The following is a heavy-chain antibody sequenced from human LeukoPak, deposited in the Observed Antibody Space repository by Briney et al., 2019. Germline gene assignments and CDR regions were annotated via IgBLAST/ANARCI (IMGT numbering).Heavy chain of an antibody. V-gene: IGHV3-30-3*01. Sequence: GGSLRLSCAASGFTFSSYAMHWVRQAPGKGLEGVAVISYDGSNKYYADSVKRRFTISRDNSKHTLYLQMNSLRAEDTAVYYCARGEWRITIFGVVTKGGDYWGQGTLVTVSS. D-gene: IGHD3-3*01. CDR3: ARGEWRITIFGVVTKGGDY. CDR2: ISYDGSNK. J-gene: IGHJ4*02. CDR1: GFTFSSYA.